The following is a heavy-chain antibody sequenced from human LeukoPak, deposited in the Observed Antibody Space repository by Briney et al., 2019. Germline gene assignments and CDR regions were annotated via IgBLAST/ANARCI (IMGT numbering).Heavy chain of an antibody. V-gene: IGHV4-34*01. J-gene: IGHJ6*02. Sequence: SETLSLTCAVYGGSFSGYYWSWIRQPPGKGLEWIGEINHSGSTNYNPPLKSRVTISVDTSKNQFSLKLSSVTAADTAVYYCARSGYDFWSGYYKYYYYGMDVWGQGTTVTVSS. D-gene: IGHD3-3*01. CDR3: ARSGYDFWSGYYKYYYYGMDV. CDR2: INHSGST. CDR1: GGSFSGYY.